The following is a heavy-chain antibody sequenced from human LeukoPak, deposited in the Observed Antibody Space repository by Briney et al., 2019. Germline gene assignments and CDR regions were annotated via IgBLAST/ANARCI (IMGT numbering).Heavy chain of an antibody. CDR2: IKPDGSEK. CDR1: GLTFSDYW. CDR3: AREPQAIDY. V-gene: IGHV3-7*01. Sequence: GGSLRLSCAVTGLTFSDYWMTWVRQAPGKGLEWVATIKPDGSEKYYVDSVKGRFTITRDNAKNSLYLQMNSLRAEDTAVYYCAREPQAIDYWGQGTLVTVSS. J-gene: IGHJ4*02.